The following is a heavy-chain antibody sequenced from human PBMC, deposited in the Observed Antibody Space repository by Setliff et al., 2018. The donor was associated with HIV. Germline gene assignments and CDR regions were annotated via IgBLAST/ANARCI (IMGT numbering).Heavy chain of an antibody. CDR2: THYSGSS. CDR1: GGFISNHY. V-gene: IGHV4-59*11. D-gene: IGHD6-19*01. J-gene: IGHJ4*02. Sequence: ETLSLTCTISGGFISNHYWNWIRQPPGKGLEWIGSTHYSGSSYYSPSLKSRVTMSLDTSKSHFSLTLSSVTAADTAVYYCARVPGIAVAGTDWGQGTLVTVSS. CDR3: ARVPGIAVAGTD.